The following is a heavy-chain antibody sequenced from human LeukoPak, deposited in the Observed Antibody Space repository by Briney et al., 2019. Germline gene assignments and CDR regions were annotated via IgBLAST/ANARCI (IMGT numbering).Heavy chain of an antibody. V-gene: IGHV4-30-2*01. Sequence: SQTLSLTCTVSGGSISSGGYYWSWIRQPPGKGLEWIGYIYHSGSTYYNPSLKSRVTISVDTSKNQFSLKLSSVTAADTAVYYCAGLYYYDSSGLDYWGQGTLVTVSS. CDR2: IYHSGST. CDR3: AGLYYYDSSGLDY. D-gene: IGHD3-22*01. J-gene: IGHJ4*02. CDR1: GGSISSGGYY.